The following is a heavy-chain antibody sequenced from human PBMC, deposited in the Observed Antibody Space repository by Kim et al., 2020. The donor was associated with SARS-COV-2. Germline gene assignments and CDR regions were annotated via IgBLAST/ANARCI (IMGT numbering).Heavy chain of an antibody. D-gene: IGHD3-10*01. CDR1: GGSTSTSGFY. CDR3: ATHYGSESSFEY. Sequence: SETLSLTCTVSGGSTSTSGFYCVWIRQPPGKGLEWIGSIYYSGTTNYSPTLRSRVTMSVDTSKNQFSLKLSTVTAADTPVYYCATHYGSESSFEYWGQGT. CDR2: IYYSGTT. J-gene: IGHJ4*02. V-gene: IGHV4-39*01.